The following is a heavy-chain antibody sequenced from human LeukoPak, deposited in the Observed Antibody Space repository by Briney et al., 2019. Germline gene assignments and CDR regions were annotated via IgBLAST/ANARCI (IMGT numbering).Heavy chain of an antibody. CDR2: ISHDGSTT. D-gene: IGHD3-10*01. V-gene: IGHV3-64D*06. CDR3: VRTMVLN. Sequence: GGSLRLSCSASGFTFSSYAMYWVRQAPGKGLEYVSAISHDGSTTYYADSMKGRFTISRDNSKNTLYLQMSSLTAEDTAVYYCVRTMVLNWGQGTMVTVSS. J-gene: IGHJ3*01. CDR1: GFTFSSYA.